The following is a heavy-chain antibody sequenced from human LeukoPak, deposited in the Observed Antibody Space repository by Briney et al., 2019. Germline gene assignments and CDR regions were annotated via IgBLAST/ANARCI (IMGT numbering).Heavy chain of an antibody. V-gene: IGHV4-59*04. J-gene: IGHJ5*02. CDR2: IYYSGST. CDR3: ARHGVGSSWLNNWFDP. CDR1: GGSISSYY. D-gene: IGHD6-13*01. Sequence: PSETLSLTCTVSGGSISSYYWSWIRQPPGKGLEWIGYIYYSGSTYYNPSLKSRVTISVDTSKNQFSLKLSSVTAADTAVYYCARHGVGSSWLNNWFDPWGQGTLVTVSS.